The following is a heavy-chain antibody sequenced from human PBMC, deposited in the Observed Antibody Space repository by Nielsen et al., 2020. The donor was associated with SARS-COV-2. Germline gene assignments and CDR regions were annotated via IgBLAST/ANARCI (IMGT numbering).Heavy chain of an antibody. J-gene: IGHJ6*03. Sequence: SETLSLTCAISGDSVSSNSAAWNWIRQSPSRGLEWLGRTYYRSKWYNDYAVSVKSRITINPDTSKNQFSLHLNSVTPEDTAVYYCARARGAYGDYYYYYTDVWGKGTTVTVSS. D-gene: IGHD4-17*01. CDR2: TYYRSKWYN. V-gene: IGHV6-1*01. CDR1: GDSVSSNSAA. CDR3: ARARGAYGDYYYYYTDV.